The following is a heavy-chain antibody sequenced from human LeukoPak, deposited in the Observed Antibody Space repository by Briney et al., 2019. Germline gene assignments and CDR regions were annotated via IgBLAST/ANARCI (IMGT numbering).Heavy chain of an antibody. CDR1: GYSISRGYY. J-gene: IGHJ3*02. CDR2: FHPSGNT. V-gene: IGHV4-38-2*01. CDR3: ARHPSLDAFEI. D-gene: IGHD3/OR15-3a*01. Sequence: PSETLSLTCVVSGYSISRGYYWGWIRQPPGKGLEWIGSFHPSGNTYYNPSLKSRVTISVDTSKNRFSLKLSSVTAADTAVYYCARHPSLDAFEIWGQGTMVTVSS.